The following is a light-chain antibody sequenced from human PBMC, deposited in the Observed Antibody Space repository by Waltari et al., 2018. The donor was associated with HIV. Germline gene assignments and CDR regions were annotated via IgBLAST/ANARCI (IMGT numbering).Light chain of an antibody. CDR3: QAWDSTTLV. Sequence: SYDVTQPLSVSVSPGQTATITCSGDTLGNKYTSWYQQKAGQSPVLVIYQDTQRPSDIPERFSGSNSGHTATLTICGTQPIDEADYYCQAWDSTTLVFGGGTKLTVL. V-gene: IGLV3-1*01. CDR2: QDT. CDR1: TLGNKY. J-gene: IGLJ2*01.